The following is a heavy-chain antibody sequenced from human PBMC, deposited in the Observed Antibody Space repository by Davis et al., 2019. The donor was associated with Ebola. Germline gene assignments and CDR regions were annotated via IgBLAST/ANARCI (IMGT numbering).Heavy chain of an antibody. CDR3: ASYGSYYYYGMDV. CDR2: IYSGGRT. J-gene: IGHJ6*02. V-gene: IGHV3-66*01. Sequence: GGSLRLSCAASGFTVSSNYMSWVRQAPGKGLEWVSVIYSGGRTYYADSVKGRFTISRDNSKNTLYLQMNSLRAEDTAVYYCASYGSYYYYGMDVWGQGTTVTVSS. CDR1: GFTVSSNY. D-gene: IGHD1-26*01.